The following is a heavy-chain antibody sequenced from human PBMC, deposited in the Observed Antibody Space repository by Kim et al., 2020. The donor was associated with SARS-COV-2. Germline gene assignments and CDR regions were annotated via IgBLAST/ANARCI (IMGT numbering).Heavy chain of an antibody. Sequence: GGSLRLSCAASGFTFSNAWMSWVRQAPGKGLEWVGRIKSKTDGGTKDYAAPVKARFTISRDDSKNTLYLQMNSLKTEDTAVYYCTTWTWDREGGLLLWFGGQYYFDYWGQGTLVTVSS. J-gene: IGHJ4*02. D-gene: IGHD3-10*01. CDR3: TTWTWDREGGLLLWFGGQYYFDY. CDR2: IKSKTDGGTK. CDR1: GFTFSNAW. V-gene: IGHV3-15*01.